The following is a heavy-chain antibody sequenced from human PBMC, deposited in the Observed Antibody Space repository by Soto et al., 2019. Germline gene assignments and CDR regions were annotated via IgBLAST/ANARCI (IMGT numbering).Heavy chain of an antibody. D-gene: IGHD6-6*01. V-gene: IGHV3-23*01. Sequence: PGGSLSVSCAVSGFTFSSYALSWVRQAPGKGLEWVSTIRGSGDSTSYADPVKGRFTIFSDNSTNTLSLQMNSLRVEDTAGSYCAKEGEYCRDFDNWGQGTLVSVPS. CDR3: AKEGEYCRDFDN. J-gene: IGHJ4*02. CDR1: GFTFSSYA. CDR2: IRGSGDST.